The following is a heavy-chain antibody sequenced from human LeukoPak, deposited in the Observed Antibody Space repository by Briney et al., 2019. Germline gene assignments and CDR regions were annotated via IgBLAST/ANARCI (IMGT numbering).Heavy chain of an antibody. CDR2: IYLGDSDT. J-gene: IGHJ6*04. Sequence: GESLKISCKGSGYSFTSYWIGWMRQMPGKGLEWMGIIYLGDSDTRYSPSFQGQVTISADKSISTAYLQWSSLKASDTAMYYCARLPAARPYYYYGMDVWGKGTTVTVSS. CDR1: GYSFTSYW. CDR3: ARLPAARPYYYYGMDV. V-gene: IGHV5-51*01. D-gene: IGHD2-2*01.